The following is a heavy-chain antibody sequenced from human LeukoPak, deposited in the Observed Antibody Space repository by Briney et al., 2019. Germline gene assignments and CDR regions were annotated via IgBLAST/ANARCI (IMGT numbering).Heavy chain of an antibody. V-gene: IGHV3-7*01. Sequence: GGSLRLSCAASGFSFSSYWMSWVRQAPGKGLEWVANIKQDGSEKYYVDSVKGRFTISRDNAKNSLSLQMNSLRAEDTAVYYCASVGPENYDFWSGYYPDYWGQGTLVTVSS. CDR2: IKQDGSEK. CDR1: GFSFSSYW. CDR3: ASVGPENYDFWSGYYPDY. J-gene: IGHJ4*02. D-gene: IGHD3-3*01.